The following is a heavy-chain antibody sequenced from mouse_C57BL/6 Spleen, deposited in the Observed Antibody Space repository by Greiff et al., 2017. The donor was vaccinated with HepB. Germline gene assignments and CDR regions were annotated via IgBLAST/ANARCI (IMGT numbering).Heavy chain of an antibody. CDR1: GYAFTNYL. D-gene: IGHD2-12*01. Sequence: VQLQQSGAELVRPGTSVKVSCKASGYAFTNYLIEWVKQRPGQGLEWIGVINPGSGGTNYNEKFKGKATLTADKSSSAAYMQLSSLTSEDSAVYFCASELVRDYWGQGTTLTVAS. J-gene: IGHJ2*01. V-gene: IGHV1-54*01. CDR2: INPGSGGT. CDR3: ASELVRDY.